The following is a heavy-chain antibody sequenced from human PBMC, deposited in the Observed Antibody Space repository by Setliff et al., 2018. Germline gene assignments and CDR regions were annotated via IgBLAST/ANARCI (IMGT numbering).Heavy chain of an antibody. CDR3: AREGVGSGSYYWEVVRGMDV. CDR1: GGSISSGSYY. Sequence: SETLSLTCTVSGGSISSGSYYWSWIRQPAGKGLEWIGRVSTSGSTNYNPSLKGRVTISVDTSKNQFSLKLSSVTAADMAVYYCAREGVGSGSYYWEVVRGMDVWGQGTTVTVSS. V-gene: IGHV4-61*02. CDR2: VSTSGST. D-gene: IGHD3-10*01. J-gene: IGHJ6*02.